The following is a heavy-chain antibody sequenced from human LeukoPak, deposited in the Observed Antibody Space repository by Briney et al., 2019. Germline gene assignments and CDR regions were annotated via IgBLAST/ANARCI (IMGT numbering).Heavy chain of an antibody. CDR1: GFTFSSYW. CDR3: ARSQSGSMTFQH. V-gene: IGHV3-7*01. Sequence: GGSLRLSCAASGFTFSSYWMSWVRQAPGEGLEWVANIKQDGSEKYYVDSVKGRFTISRDNAKNLLYLQMNSLRAEDTAIYYCARSQSGSMTFQHWGQGTLVTVSS. D-gene: IGHD1-26*01. CDR2: IKQDGSEK. J-gene: IGHJ1*01.